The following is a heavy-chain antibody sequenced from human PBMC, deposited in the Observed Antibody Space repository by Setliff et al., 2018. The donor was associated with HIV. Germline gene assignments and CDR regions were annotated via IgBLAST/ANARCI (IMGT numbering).Heavy chain of an antibody. V-gene: IGHV6-1*01. CDR1: GDSVSSKSAA. D-gene: IGHD3-16*01. Sequence: SQTLSLTCAISGDSVSSKSAAWNWLRQSPSRGLEWLGRTYYRSKWNSDYAPSVKSRVTINPDTSKNQFSLQLKSVTPEDTAVYYCARGGDWDYNYYMDVWGIGTTVTVSS. CDR2: TYYRSKWNS. CDR3: ARGGDWDYNYYMDV. J-gene: IGHJ6*03.